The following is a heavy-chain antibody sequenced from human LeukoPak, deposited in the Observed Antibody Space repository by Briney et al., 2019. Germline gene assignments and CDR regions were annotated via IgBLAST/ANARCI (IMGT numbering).Heavy chain of an antibody. Sequence: SETLSLTCTVSGGSINNYYWSWIRQPAGKGLEWIGRINASGRTNYNSALKSRVTMSVDTSKNQLSPKVKSVTAADTAVYYCAREYGDCDYWGQGTLVTVSS. CDR1: GGSINNYY. CDR2: INASGRT. J-gene: IGHJ4*02. D-gene: IGHD2-21*01. CDR3: AREYGDCDY. V-gene: IGHV4-4*07.